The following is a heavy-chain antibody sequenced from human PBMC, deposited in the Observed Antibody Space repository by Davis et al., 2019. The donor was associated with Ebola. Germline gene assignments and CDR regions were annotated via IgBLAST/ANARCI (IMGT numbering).Heavy chain of an antibody. CDR2: IKQDGSEK. D-gene: IGHD2-2*01. CDR3: ARDLKDIVVVPAAIPGDY. CDR1: GFTFSSYW. V-gene: IGHV3-7*01. Sequence: GESLKISCAASGFTFSSYWMSWVRQAPGKGLEWVANIKQDGSEKYYVDSVKGRFTISRDNAKNSLYLQMNSLRAEDTAVYYCARDLKDIVVVPAAIPGDYWGQGTLVTVSS. J-gene: IGHJ4*02.